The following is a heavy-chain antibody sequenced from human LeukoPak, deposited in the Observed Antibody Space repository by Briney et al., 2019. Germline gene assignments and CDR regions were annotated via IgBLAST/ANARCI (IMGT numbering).Heavy chain of an antibody. J-gene: IGHJ4*02. CDR1: GFSFSSYA. CDR3: ARSGIQLWSYSDY. V-gene: IGHV3-30-3*01. CDR2: ISYDGSDK. D-gene: IGHD5-18*01. Sequence: GGSPRLSCAASGFSFSSYAVHWARQAPGKGLEWVAVISYDGSDKYHADFVKGRFTISRDNSKNTLYLQMNSLRAEDTAVYYCARSGIQLWSYSDYWGQGTLVTVSS.